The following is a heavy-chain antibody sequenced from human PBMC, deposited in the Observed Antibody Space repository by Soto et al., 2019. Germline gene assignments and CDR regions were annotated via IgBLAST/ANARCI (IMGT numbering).Heavy chain of an antibody. CDR1: GFTFSSYV. V-gene: IGHV3-33*05. D-gene: IGHD3-16*01. Sequence: QVQLVESGGGVVQPGTSLRLSCVGSGFTFSSYVIHWVRQAPGKGLEWVALTSYDGSNNFYGDSVKGRFTISRHNSRNTVELQMDSLRFEDTALYYCARWGTTGGLDVWGQGNLVSVSS. J-gene: IGHJ4*02. CDR3: ARWGTTGGLDV. CDR2: TSYDGSNN.